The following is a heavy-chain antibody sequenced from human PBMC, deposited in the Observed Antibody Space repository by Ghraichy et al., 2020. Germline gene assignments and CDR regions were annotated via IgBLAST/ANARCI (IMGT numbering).Heavy chain of an antibody. CDR3: ARASYYYDSSGYYTPFDY. J-gene: IGHJ4*02. Sequence: ETLSLTCAVYGGSFSGYYWSWIRQPPGKGLEWIGEINHSGSTNYNPSLKSRVTISVDTSKNQFSLKLSSVTAADTAVYYCARASYYYDSSGYYTPFDYWGQGTLVTVSS. CDR1: GGSFSGYY. D-gene: IGHD3-22*01. V-gene: IGHV4-34*01. CDR2: INHSGST.